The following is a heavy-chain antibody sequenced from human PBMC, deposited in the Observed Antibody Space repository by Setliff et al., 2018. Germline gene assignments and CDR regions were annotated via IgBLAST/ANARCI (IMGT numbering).Heavy chain of an antibody. CDR1: GVSFSDYY. CDR3: ARDNTMVGATDY. Sequence: SETLSLTCTVYGVSFSDYYWGWVRQSPGKGLDWIGEINHSGTTNYDPSLEGRISISVDTSKRQFSLKLSSVTAADMAVYFCARDNTMVGATDYWGLGTLVTVSS. V-gene: IGHV4-34*01. J-gene: IGHJ4*02. CDR2: INHSGTT. D-gene: IGHD1-26*01.